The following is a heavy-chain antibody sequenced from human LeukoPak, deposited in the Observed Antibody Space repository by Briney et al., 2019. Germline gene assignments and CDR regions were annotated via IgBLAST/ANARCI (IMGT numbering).Heavy chain of an antibody. CDR2: ISSSGSTI. D-gene: IGHD3-22*01. CDR3: ARANPYYYDSSGYYHAFDI. V-gene: IGHV3-48*03. CDR1: GFTFSSYE. Sequence: GGSLRLSCAASGFTFSSYEMNWVRQAPGKGLEWVSYISSSGSTIYYADSVKGRFTISRDNAKNSLYLQMNSLRAEDTAVYYCARANPYYYDSSGYYHAFDIWGQGTMVTVSS. J-gene: IGHJ3*02.